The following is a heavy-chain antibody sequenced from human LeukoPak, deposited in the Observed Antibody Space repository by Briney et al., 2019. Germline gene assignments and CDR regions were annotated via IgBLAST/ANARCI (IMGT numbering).Heavy chain of an antibody. V-gene: IGHV3-21*05. CDR1: EFTFSLYA. J-gene: IGHJ4*02. Sequence: GGSLRLSRAASEFTFSLYAMNWVRQAPGKGLEWVSYINDVSGDIHYADSVKGRFTISRDNAKNTLYLQMNSLRAEDTAVYYCARDTYQPGRIDCWGQGTLVIVSS. CDR3: ARDTYQPGRIDC. D-gene: IGHD1-14*01. CDR2: INDVSGDI.